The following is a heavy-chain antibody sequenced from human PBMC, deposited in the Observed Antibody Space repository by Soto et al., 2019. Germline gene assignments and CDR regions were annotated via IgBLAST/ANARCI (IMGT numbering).Heavy chain of an antibody. J-gene: IGHJ6*02. CDR2: INPNSGGT. Sequence: ASVKVSCKASGYTFTGYYMHWVRQAPGQGLEWMGWINPNSGGTNYAQKFQGRVTMTRDTSITTAYMELSRLRSDDTAVYYCAREFVDKAMLNTYYYYGMEVWGQGTTVTVSS. D-gene: IGHD5-18*01. CDR3: AREFVDKAMLNTYYYYGMEV. V-gene: IGHV1-2*02. CDR1: GYTFTGYY.